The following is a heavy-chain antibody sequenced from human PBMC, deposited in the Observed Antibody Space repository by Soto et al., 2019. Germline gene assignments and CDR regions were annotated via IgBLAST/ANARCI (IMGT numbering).Heavy chain of an antibody. Sequence: SVKVSCKASGGTFSSYAISWVRQAPGQGLEWIGGITPIFGTANYAQKFQGRVTITADESTSTAYMELSSLRSEDTAVYYCARDNDSSGHPLHFDYWGQGTLVTVYS. CDR3: ARDNDSSGHPLHFDY. CDR1: GGTFSSYA. D-gene: IGHD3-22*01. CDR2: ITPIFGTA. V-gene: IGHV1-69*13. J-gene: IGHJ4*02.